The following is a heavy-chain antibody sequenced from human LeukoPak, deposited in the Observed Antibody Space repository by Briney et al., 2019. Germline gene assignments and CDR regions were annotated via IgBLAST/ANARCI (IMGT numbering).Heavy chain of an antibody. CDR2: ISSSSNYI. J-gene: IGHJ4*02. CDR3: ARLIVAPFYFDY. Sequence: GGPLRLSCAASGFTFSSYNLNWVRQAPGKGLEWVSSISSSSNYISYADSVKGRFTISRDNAKNSLYLQMNSLSAEDTAVYYCARLIVAPFYFDYWGQGTLVTVSS. CDR1: GFTFSSYN. V-gene: IGHV3-21*01. D-gene: IGHD5-12*01.